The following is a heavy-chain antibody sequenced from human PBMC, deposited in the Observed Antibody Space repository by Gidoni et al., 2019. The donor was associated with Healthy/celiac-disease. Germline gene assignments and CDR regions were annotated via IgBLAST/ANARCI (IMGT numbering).Heavy chain of an antibody. J-gene: IGHJ4*02. CDR1: AFTFSSYS. Sequence: EVQLVESGGGLVKPGGSLRLSCAASAFTFSSYSMNWVRQASGKGLEWVSSISSRSSYIYYADSVKGRFTISRDNAKNSLYLQMNSLRAEDTAVYYCARGRFDSGWGPFDYWGQGTLVTVSS. V-gene: IGHV3-21*01. CDR2: ISSRSSYI. CDR3: ARGRFDSGWGPFDY. D-gene: IGHD6-19*01.